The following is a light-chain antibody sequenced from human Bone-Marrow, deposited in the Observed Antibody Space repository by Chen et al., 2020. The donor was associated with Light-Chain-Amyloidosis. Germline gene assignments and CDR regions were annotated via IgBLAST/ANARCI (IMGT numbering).Light chain of an antibody. CDR2: DAS. CDR1: RSISSY. J-gene: IGKJ4*01. V-gene: IGKV3-11*01. CDR3: QQRSDWFLT. Sequence: EIVLTQSPATLSLSPGESATLSCRASRSISSYLGWYQQRPGQAPRLLIYDASNRATGIPARFIGSGSGTDFTLTISSLEPEDFAVYYCQQRSDWFLTFGGGTKVEIK.